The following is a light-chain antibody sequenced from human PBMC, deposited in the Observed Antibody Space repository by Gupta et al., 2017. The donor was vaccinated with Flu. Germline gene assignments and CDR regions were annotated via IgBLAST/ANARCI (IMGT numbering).Light chain of an antibody. V-gene: IGKV1-39*01. J-gene: IGKJ1*01. Sequence: DIQLTQSPSSLSASIGDRVTITCRASENVRDYLTWYQHKPGTAPKVLIYAASGLQNGAPSRFSGVGSGTDFTLTISMLQPEDLAIYYCQQSDSSPWTFGPGTKVEIK. CDR2: AAS. CDR3: QQSDSSPWT. CDR1: ENVRDY.